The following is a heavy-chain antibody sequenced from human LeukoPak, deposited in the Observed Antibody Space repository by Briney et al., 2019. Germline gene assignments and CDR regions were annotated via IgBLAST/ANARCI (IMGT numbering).Heavy chain of an antibody. CDR1: GYTFTSYG. V-gene: IGHV1-18*01. CDR2: ISAYNGNT. D-gene: IGHD3-10*01. Sequence: ASVKVSCKASGYTFTSYGISWVRQAPGQGLEWMGWISAYNGNTNYAQKLQGRVTMTTDTSTSTAYMELRSLRSDDTAVYYCARAQYYYPHHYYVYWGQGTLLTVSS. CDR3: ARAQYYYPHHYYVY. J-gene: IGHJ4*02.